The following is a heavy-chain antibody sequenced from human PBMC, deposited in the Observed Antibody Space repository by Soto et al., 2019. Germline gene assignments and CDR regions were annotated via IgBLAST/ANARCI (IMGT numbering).Heavy chain of an antibody. CDR3: AKDRWYYDILTGYPWGYFDY. D-gene: IGHD3-9*01. J-gene: IGHJ4*02. Sequence: QVQLVESGGGVVQPGRSLRLSCAASGFTFSSYGMHWVRQAPGKGLEWVAVISYDGSNKYYADSVKGRFTISRDNSKNTLYLQMNSLRAEDTAVYYCAKDRWYYDILTGYPWGYFDYWGQGTLVTVSS. CDR2: ISYDGSNK. V-gene: IGHV3-30*18. CDR1: GFTFSSYG.